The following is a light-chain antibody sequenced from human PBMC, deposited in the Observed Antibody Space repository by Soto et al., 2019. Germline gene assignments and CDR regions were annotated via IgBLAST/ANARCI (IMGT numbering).Light chain of an antibody. CDR3: QQYGSSPWT. Sequence: EIVLTQSPGTLSLSPGERATLSCRSSQSVSSSYLAWYQQKPGQAPRLLIYGASSSATGIPDRFSGSGSGTYFTLTISRLDPEDFAVYYCQQYGSSPWTFGQGTKVEIK. J-gene: IGKJ1*01. V-gene: IGKV3-20*01. CDR2: GAS. CDR1: QSVSSSY.